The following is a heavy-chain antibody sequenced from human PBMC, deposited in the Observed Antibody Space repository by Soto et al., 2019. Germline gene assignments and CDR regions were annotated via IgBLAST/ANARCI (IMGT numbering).Heavy chain of an antibody. J-gene: IGHJ4*02. Sequence: GGSLRLSCAASGFTFSSYAMHWVRQAPGKGLEWVAVISYDGSNNYYADSVKGRFTISRDNSKNTLYLQMNSLRAEDTAVYYCARDGTPWEPPFDSWGQGTLVTVSS. D-gene: IGHD1-26*01. CDR3: ARDGTPWEPPFDS. CDR2: ISYDGSNN. V-gene: IGHV3-30-3*01. CDR1: GFTFSSYA.